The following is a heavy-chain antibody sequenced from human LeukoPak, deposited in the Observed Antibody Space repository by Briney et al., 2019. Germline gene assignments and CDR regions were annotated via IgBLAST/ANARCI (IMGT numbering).Heavy chain of an antibody. CDR2: IIPIFGTA. V-gene: IGHV1-69*13. D-gene: IGHD1-14*01. CDR3: ARDLTDGFDP. J-gene: IGHJ5*02. Sequence: SVKVSCKASGGTFSSYAISWVRQAPGQGLEWMGGIIPIFGTANYAQKFQGRVTITADESTSTAYMELSSLRSEDTAVYCCARDLTDGFDPWGQGTLVTVSS. CDR1: GGTFSSYA.